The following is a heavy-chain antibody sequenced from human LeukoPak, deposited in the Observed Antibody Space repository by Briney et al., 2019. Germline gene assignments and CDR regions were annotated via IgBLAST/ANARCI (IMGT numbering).Heavy chain of an antibody. V-gene: IGHV4-59*01. D-gene: IGHD3-10*01. CDR1: GGSISSYY. J-gene: IGHJ5*02. CDR3: ATTRVRGVIRNLGLDV. Sequence: SETLSLTCTVSGGSISSYYWSWIRQPPGKGLEWIGYIYYSGSTNYNPSLKSRVTISVDTSKNQFSLKLSSVTAADTAVYYCATTRVRGVIRNLGLDVWGQGTLVTVSS. CDR2: IYYSGST.